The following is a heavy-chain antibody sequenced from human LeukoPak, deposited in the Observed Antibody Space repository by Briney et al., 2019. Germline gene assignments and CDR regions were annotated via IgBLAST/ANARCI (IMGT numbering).Heavy chain of an antibody. CDR1: GFTFSNAW. CDR2: IKSKTDGGTT. V-gene: IGHV3-15*01. Sequence: GGSLRLSCAASGFTFSNAWMSWVRQAPGKGLEWVGRIKSKTDGGTTDYAATVKGRFTISRDDSKNTLYLQMNSLKTEDTAVYYCTTDYSGRGTYYYDSSGYPDAFDIWGQGTMVTVSS. CDR3: TTDYSGRGTYYYDSSGYPDAFDI. D-gene: IGHD3-22*01. J-gene: IGHJ3*02.